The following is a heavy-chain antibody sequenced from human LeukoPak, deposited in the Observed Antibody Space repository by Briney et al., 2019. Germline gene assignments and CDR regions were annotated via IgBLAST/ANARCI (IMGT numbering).Heavy chain of an antibody. J-gene: IGHJ5*02. CDR1: GFTFSSYA. CDR3: ARVGYCSSTSCYGNWFDP. D-gene: IGHD2-2*01. Sequence: GGSLRLSCAASGFTFSSYAMSWVRQAPGKGLEWVSAISGSGGSTYYADSVKGRFTISRDNSKNTLYLQMNSLRAEDTAVYYCARVGYCSSTSCYGNWFDPWGQGTLVTVSS. V-gene: IGHV3-23*01. CDR2: ISGSGGST.